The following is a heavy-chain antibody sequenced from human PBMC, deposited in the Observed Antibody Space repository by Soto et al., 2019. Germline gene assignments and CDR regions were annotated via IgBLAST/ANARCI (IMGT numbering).Heavy chain of an antibody. J-gene: IGHJ6*02. CDR2: IVVGSGNT. Sequence: ASVKVSCKASGFTFTSSAVQWVRQARGQRLEWIGWIVVGSGNTNYAQKFQERVTITRDMSTSTAYMELSSLRSEDTAVYYCAAEDGYSYGPYGMDVWGQGTTVTAP. D-gene: IGHD5-18*01. V-gene: IGHV1-58*01. CDR3: AAEDGYSYGPYGMDV. CDR1: GFTFTSSA.